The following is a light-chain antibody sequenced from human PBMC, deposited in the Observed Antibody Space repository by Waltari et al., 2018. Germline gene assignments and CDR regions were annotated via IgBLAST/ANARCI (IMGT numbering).Light chain of an antibody. CDR3: QSGDNSGTNRVL. V-gene: IGLV3-25*03. CDR1: ALPKPY. Sequence: SYELTQPPSVSVSPGQTARITCSGDALPKPYVYWYQQKSGQAPILVMYKDRERPPGIPGRFSGPSSGTTVTLTISGVQAEDEADYYCQSGDNSGTNRVLFGGGTKLTVL. J-gene: IGLJ2*01. CDR2: KDR.